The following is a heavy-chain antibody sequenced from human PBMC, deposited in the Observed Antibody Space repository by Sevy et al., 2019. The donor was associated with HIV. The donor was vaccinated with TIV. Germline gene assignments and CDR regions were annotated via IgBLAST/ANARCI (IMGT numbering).Heavy chain of an antibody. CDR2: ISYDGTSA. Sequence: GGSLRLSCAASGFTFSRYDMHWVRQAPGKGLEWVAVISYDGTSAYYLDSVKVRFTISRDNSKNTFYLQMNSQTTEDTALYYCAKDQLGYVEWLLRPDGFDYWGQGKQVTGSS. V-gene: IGHV3-30*18. J-gene: IGHJ4*02. CDR3: AKDQLGYVEWLLRPDGFDY. CDR1: GFTFSRYD. D-gene: IGHD3-3*01.